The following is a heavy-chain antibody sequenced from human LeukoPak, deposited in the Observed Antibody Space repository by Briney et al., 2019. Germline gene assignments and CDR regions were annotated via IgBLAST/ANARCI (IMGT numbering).Heavy chain of an antibody. CDR2: IYHSGST. D-gene: IGHD5-18*01. CDR1: GYSISSGYY. J-gene: IGHJ4*02. Sequence: PSETLSLTCTVSGYSISSGYYWGWIRQPPGKGLEWIGSIYHSGSTYYNPSLKSRVTISVDTSKNQFSLKLSSVTAADMAVYYCASRPRGYSYGWGDWGQGTLVTVSS. V-gene: IGHV4-38-2*02. CDR3: ASRPRGYSYGWGD.